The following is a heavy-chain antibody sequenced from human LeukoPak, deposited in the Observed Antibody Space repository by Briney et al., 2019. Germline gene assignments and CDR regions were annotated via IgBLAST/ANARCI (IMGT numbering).Heavy chain of an antibody. CDR1: GGSISSYY. V-gene: IGHV4-59*01. CDR3: ARMNFTFGGVIGRDLYYFDY. D-gene: IGHD3-16*02. Sequence: SETLSLTCTVSGGSISSYYWSWIRQPPGKGLEWIGYIYYSGSTNYNPSLKSRVTISVDTSKNQFSLKLSSVTAADTAVYYCARMNFTFGGVIGRDLYYFDYWGQGTLVTVSS. CDR2: IYYSGST. J-gene: IGHJ4*02.